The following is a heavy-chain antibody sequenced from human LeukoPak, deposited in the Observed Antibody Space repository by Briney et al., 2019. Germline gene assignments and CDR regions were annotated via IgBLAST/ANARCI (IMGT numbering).Heavy chain of an antibody. V-gene: IGHV4-4*07. CDR1: GDSINSFY. CDR3: ARDRPRYCSGGSCYQGWYFDL. CDR2: IYTSGST. J-gene: IGHJ2*01. D-gene: IGHD2-15*01. Sequence: SETLSLTCTVSGDSINSFYWSWIRQPAGKGLEWIGRIYTSGSTNYSPSLKSRVTMSVDTSKNQFSLKLSSVTAADTAVYYCARDRPRYCSGGSCYQGWYFDLWGRGTLVTVSS.